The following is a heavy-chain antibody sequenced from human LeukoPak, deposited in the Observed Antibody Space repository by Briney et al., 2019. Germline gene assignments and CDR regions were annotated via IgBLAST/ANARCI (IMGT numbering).Heavy chain of an antibody. J-gene: IGHJ4*02. CDR3: ARDVYDFWSGXPDY. V-gene: IGHV1-18*01. CDR2: ISAYNGNT. D-gene: IGHD3-3*01. CDR1: GYTFTSYG. Sequence: ASVKVSCKASGYTFTSYGISWVRQAPGQGLEWMGWISAYNGNTNYAQKLQGRVTMTTDTSTSTAYMELRSLRSDDTAVYYCARDVYDFWSGXPDYWGQGTLVTVSS.